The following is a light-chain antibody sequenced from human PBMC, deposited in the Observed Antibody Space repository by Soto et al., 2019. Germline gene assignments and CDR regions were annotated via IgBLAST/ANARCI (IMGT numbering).Light chain of an antibody. CDR3: QPYNNWLRT. CDR2: GAS. Sequence: EIVMTQSPATLSVSPGERATLSCRASQSVSSNLAWYQQKPGQAPRLLIYGASTRHTGIPARFSGSGSGTEFNITISSLQSEDFVVYYCQPYNNWLRTFGQGNKLEIK. J-gene: IGKJ2*01. CDR1: QSVSSN. V-gene: IGKV3-15*01.